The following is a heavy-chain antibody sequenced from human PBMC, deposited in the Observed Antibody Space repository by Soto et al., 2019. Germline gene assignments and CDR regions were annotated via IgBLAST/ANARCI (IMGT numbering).Heavy chain of an antibody. CDR3: TRDKGPVDTGKWFDP. V-gene: IGHV3-49*04. CDR2: IRSKAYGGTT. J-gene: IGHJ5*02. CDR1: GFTFGDYA. D-gene: IGHD5-18*01. Sequence: EVQLVESGGGLVQPGRSLRLSCTASGFTFGDYAMSWVRQAPGKGLEWVGFIRSKAYGGTTEYAASVKGRFTISRDDSKSIAYLQMNSLKTEDTAVYYCTRDKGPVDTGKWFDPWGQGTLVTVSS.